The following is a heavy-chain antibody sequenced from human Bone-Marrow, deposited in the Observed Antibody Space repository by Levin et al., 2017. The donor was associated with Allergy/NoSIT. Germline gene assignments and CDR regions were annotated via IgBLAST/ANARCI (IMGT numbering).Heavy chain of an antibody. CDR2: IYHSGST. Sequence: SETLSLTCTVSGGSVSSGSYYWSWIRQPPGKGLEWIAYIYHSGSTKYNPSLKSRVTISLDTSRNQFSLRLTSLTAADTADYYCARGSYFGGLSFDCWGEGTLVTVSS. CDR3: ARGSYFGGLSFDC. J-gene: IGHJ4*02. D-gene: IGHD4-23*01. V-gene: IGHV4-61*01. CDR1: GGSVSSGSYY.